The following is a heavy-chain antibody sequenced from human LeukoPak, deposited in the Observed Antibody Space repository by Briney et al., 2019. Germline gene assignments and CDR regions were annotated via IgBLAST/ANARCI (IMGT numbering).Heavy chain of an antibody. CDR3: ARDSISVGATPFDY. CDR1: GYTFTSYG. J-gene: IGHJ4*02. Sequence: ASVKVSCKASGYTFTSYGISWVRQAPGQGLEWMGWISAYNGNTNYAQKLQGRVTMTTDTSTSTAYMELRSLRSDDTAVYYCARDSISVGATPFDYWGQGTLVTVSS. V-gene: IGHV1-18*01. CDR2: ISAYNGNT. D-gene: IGHD1-26*01.